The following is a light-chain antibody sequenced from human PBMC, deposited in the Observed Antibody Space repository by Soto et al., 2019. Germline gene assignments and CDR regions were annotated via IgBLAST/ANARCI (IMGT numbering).Light chain of an antibody. CDR3: QQYNTYST. CDR1: ESISSW. V-gene: IGKV1-5*01. CDR2: DVS. Sequence: IQMTQSPSTLSASVGDRVTITCRASESISSWLAWYQQKPGKAPKLLIYDVSSLESGVASRFSGSGSGTEFTLTISSLQPDDFATYYCQQYNTYSTFGQGTRLEIK. J-gene: IGKJ5*01.